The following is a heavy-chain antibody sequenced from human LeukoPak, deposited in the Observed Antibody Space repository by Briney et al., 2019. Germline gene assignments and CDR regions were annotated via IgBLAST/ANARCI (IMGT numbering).Heavy chain of an antibody. Sequence: SGGSLRLSCAASGFTFSSYAMSWVRQAPGKGLEWVAFIRYDGSNKYYADSVKGRFTISRDNSKNTLYLQMNSLRAEDTAVYYCAGATKDYFDYWGQGTLVTVSS. CDR1: GFTFSSYA. CDR2: IRYDGSNK. V-gene: IGHV3-30*02. CDR3: AGATKDYFDY. J-gene: IGHJ4*02. D-gene: IGHD1-26*01.